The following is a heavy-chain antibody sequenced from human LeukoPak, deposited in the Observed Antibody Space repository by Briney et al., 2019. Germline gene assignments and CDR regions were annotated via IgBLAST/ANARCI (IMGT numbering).Heavy chain of an antibody. CDR1: GGSFSGYY. Sequence: PSETLSLTCAVYGGSFSGYYWAWIRQPPGKGLEWIGEINHSGSTTYNPSLKSRVTISVDTSKNQFSLKLSSVTAADTAVYYCVRAFGGNSDYWGQGTLVTVSS. D-gene: IGHD2-15*01. V-gene: IGHV4-34*01. CDR2: INHSGST. J-gene: IGHJ4*02. CDR3: VRAFGGNSDY.